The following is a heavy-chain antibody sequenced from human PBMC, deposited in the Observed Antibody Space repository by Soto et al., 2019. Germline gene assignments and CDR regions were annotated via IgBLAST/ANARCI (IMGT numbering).Heavy chain of an antibody. Sequence: ASVKLSCKASGYTFTSYYMHWVRQAPGQGLEWMGIINPSGGSTSYAQKFQGRVTMTRDTSTSTVYMELSSPRSEDTAVYYCARDGGRNAYYDFWSGSPNYYYGMDVWGQGTTVTVSS. J-gene: IGHJ6*02. D-gene: IGHD3-3*01. CDR2: INPSGGST. CDR3: ARDGGRNAYYDFWSGSPNYYYGMDV. V-gene: IGHV1-46*01. CDR1: GYTFTSYY.